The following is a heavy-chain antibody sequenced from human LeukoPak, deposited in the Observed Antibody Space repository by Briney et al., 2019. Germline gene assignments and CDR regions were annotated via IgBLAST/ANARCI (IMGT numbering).Heavy chain of an antibody. CDR2: INHSGST. D-gene: IGHD3-9*01. V-gene: IGHV4-34*01. CDR3: ARDARYFDWLSGQSDY. Sequence: SETLSLTCAVYGGSFSGYYWSWIRQPPGKGLEWIGEINHSGSTNYNPSLKSRVTISVDTSKNQFSLKLSSVTAADTAVYYCARDARYFDWLSGQSDYWGQGTLVTVSS. J-gene: IGHJ4*02. CDR1: GGSFSGYY.